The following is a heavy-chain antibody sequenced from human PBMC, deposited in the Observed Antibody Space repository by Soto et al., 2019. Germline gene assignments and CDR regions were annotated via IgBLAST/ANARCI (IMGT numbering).Heavy chain of an antibody. Sequence: QVQLVQSGAEVKKPGSSVKVSCKASGGTFSSYTISWVRQAPGQGLEWMGRIIPILGIANYAQKFQGRVTITADKSTSTAYMELSSLRSDDTAVYYCARDPPARPDRNWFDPWGQGTLVTVSS. J-gene: IGHJ5*02. CDR2: IIPILGIA. D-gene: IGHD6-6*01. V-gene: IGHV1-69*08. CDR1: GGTFSSYT. CDR3: ARDPPARPDRNWFDP.